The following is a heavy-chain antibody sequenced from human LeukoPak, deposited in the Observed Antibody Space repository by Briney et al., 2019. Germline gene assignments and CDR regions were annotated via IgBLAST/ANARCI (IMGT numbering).Heavy chain of an antibody. CDR1: GFTFSSYW. CDR2: IKQDGSEK. J-gene: IGHJ3*02. Sequence: GGSLRLSCAASGFTFSSYWMSWVRQAPGKGLEWVANIKQDGSEKYYVDSVKGRFTISRDNAKNSLYLQMNSLRAEDTAVYYCAREHCSGGSCYYGGDAFDIWGQGTMVTVSS. CDR3: AREHCSGGSCYYGGDAFDI. D-gene: IGHD2-15*01. V-gene: IGHV3-7*01.